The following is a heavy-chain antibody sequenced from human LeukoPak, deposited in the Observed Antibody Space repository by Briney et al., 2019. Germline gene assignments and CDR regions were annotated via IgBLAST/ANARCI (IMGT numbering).Heavy chain of an antibody. D-gene: IGHD2-15*01. CDR2: IYYSGST. V-gene: IGHV4-59*01. J-gene: IGHJ5*02. CDR3: AREVGQVVVAATGAWFDP. Sequence: PSETLSLTCTVSGGSISSYYWSWIRQPPGKGLEWIGYIYYSGSTDYNHSLKSRVTISVDTSKNQFSLKLSSVTAADTAVYYCAREVGQVVVAATGAWFDPWGQGTLVTVSS. CDR1: GGSISSYY.